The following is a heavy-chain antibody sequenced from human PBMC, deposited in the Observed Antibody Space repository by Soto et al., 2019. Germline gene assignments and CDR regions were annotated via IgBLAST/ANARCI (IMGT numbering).Heavy chain of an antibody. Sequence: ASVMVSCKASGYTFTTFSFTWVRQAPGQGLEWMGWISVNNGNTKYAQEFQGRVSMTTDTSTSTAYMELRSLRSDDTAVYFCARGRAATLAATGYDYWGQGTLVTVSS. CDR1: GYTFTTFS. D-gene: IGHD6-13*01. J-gene: IGHJ4*02. V-gene: IGHV1-18*01. CDR2: ISVNNGNT. CDR3: ARGRAATLAATGYDY.